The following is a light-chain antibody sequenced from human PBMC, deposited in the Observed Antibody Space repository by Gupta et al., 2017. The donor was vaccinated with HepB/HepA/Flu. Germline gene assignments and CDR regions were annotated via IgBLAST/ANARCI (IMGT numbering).Light chain of an antibody. J-gene: IGKJ4*01. CDR3: QQRSNWSSLT. V-gene: IGKV3-11*01. Sequence: EIVFTQSPATLSLSPGERATLSCRASQSVSSYLAWYQQKPGQAPRLLIYDASNRATGIPARFSGSGSGTDFTLTISSLEPEDFAVYYCQQRSNWSSLTFGGGTKVEI. CDR1: QSVSSY. CDR2: DAS.